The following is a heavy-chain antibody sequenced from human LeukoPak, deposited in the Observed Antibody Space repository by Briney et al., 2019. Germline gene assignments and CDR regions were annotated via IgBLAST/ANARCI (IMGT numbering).Heavy chain of an antibody. J-gene: IGHJ5*02. CDR3: ARADRLDGGPYLIGP. D-gene: IGHD2-21*01. V-gene: IGHV1-2*02. CDR1: GYSFTDYY. CDR2: INPNSGGT. Sequence: ASVKVSCKTSGYSFTDYYMHWVRQAPGQGLEWMGWINPNSGGTSSAQKFQGRVTMTRDASITTVYMEVSWLTSDDTAIYYCARADRLDGGPYLIGPWGQGTLVTVSS.